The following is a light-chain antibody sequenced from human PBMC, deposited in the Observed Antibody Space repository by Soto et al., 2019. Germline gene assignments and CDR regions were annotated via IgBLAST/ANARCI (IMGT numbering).Light chain of an antibody. CDR2: DVT. J-gene: IGLJ1*01. Sequence: QSALTQPHSVSGSPGQSVTISCTGTSSDVGGYNYVSWYQQHPGKAPKLMIYDVTKRPLGVPDRLSGSKSGNTASLIISGLQAEDDADYYCCSYAGSDFYVFGTGTKVTVL. V-gene: IGLV2-11*01. CDR3: CSYAGSDFYV. CDR1: SSDVGGYNY.